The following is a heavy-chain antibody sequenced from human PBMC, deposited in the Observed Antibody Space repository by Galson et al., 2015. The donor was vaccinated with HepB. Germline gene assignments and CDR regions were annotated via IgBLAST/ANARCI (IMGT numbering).Heavy chain of an antibody. V-gene: IGHV4-39*01. D-gene: IGHD2-2*01. J-gene: IGHJ4*02. Sequence: ETLSLTCTVSGASISSRSYYWGWIRQPPGKGLEWIGSIYYSGSTYYNPSLKSRVTVSVDTSKNQFSLKLSSVTASDTAVYYCASQLDCSSTGCSNPFDYWGQGTLVTVSS. CDR3: ASQLDCSSTGCSNPFDY. CDR1: GASISSRSYY. CDR2: IYYSGST.